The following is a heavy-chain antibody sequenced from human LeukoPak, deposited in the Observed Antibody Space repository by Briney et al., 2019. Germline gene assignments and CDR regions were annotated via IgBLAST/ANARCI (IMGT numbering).Heavy chain of an antibody. CDR3: AKVRVTTYVGTFDY. D-gene: IGHD4-17*01. CDR2: INSDGGTT. Sequence: GGSLRLSCGASGFTFGTYWMHWVRQAPGKGLVWVSGINSDGGTTTYADSVKGRFTISRDNAKNTLYLQMNSLRAEDTAVYYCAKVRVTTYVGTFDYWGQGTLVTVSS. V-gene: IGHV3-74*01. J-gene: IGHJ4*02. CDR1: GFTFGTYW.